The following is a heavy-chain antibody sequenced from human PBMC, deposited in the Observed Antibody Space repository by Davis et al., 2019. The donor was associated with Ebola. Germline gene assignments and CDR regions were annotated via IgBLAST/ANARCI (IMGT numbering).Heavy chain of an antibody. CDR1: GFTFDDYA. J-gene: IGHJ6*02. CDR3: ARGKSYYYYGMDV. V-gene: IGHV3-73*01. CDR2: IRSKANSYAT. Sequence: GGSLRLSCAASGFTFDDYAMHWVRQAPGKGLEWVGRIRSKANSYATAYAASVKGRFTISRDDSKNTAYLQMNSLKTEDTAVYYSARGKSYYYYGMDVWGQGTTVTVSS.